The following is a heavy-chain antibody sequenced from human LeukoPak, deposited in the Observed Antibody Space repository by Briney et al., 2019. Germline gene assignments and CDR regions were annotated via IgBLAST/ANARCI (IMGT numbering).Heavy chain of an antibody. J-gene: IGHJ5*02. Sequence: GGTLRLSCAAYGFTFSSYGMSWVRQAPGKGLEWVSAISGSGGSTYYADSVKGRFTISRDNSKNTLYLQMNSLRAEDTAVYYCAKDRTLLWFGELYDWFDPWGQGTLVTVSS. CDR3: AKDRTLLWFGELYDWFDP. CDR2: ISGSGGST. CDR1: GFTFSSYG. D-gene: IGHD3-10*01. V-gene: IGHV3-23*01.